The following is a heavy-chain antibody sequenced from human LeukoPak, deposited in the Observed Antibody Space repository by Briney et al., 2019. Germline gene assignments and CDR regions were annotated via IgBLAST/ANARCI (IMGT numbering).Heavy chain of an antibody. CDR1: GGSISSGSYY. J-gene: IGHJ3*02. CDR3: ARSGSWSAFDI. Sequence: SETLSLTCTVSGGSISSGSYYWSWIRQPAGKGLEWIGYIYYSGSTNYNPSLKSRVTISVDTSKNQFSLKLSSVTAADTAVYYCARSGSWSAFDIWGQGTMVTVSS. D-gene: IGHD1-1*01. CDR2: IYYSGST. V-gene: IGHV4-61*10.